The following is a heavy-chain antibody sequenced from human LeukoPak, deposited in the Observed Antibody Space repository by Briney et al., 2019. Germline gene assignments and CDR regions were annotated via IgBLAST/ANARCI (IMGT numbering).Heavy chain of an antibody. V-gene: IGHV3-48*04. CDR2: ISSRSSTI. CDR1: GFTFSTYS. D-gene: IGHD2-15*01. Sequence: PGGSLRLPCAASGFTFSTYSMNWVRQAPGKGLEWVSYISSRSSTIYYADAVKGRFTISRDNAKNSLYLQMNSLRAEDTAVYHCARDYCISSSCRVDYWGQGALVTVSS. CDR3: ARDYCISSSCRVDY. J-gene: IGHJ4*02.